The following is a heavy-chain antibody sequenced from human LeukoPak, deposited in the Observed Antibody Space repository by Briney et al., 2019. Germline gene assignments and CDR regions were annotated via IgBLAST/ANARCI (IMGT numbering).Heavy chain of an antibody. CDR3: AKDNSVGDIAWWFDP. CDR1: GHTFSRSY. Sequence: ASVKVSCKASGHTFSRSYMHWVRQAPGQGFEWMGVINPSGTWTSYAQKFRGRITMTRDMSTSTDYMELRSLGFEDTAVYYCAKDNSVGDIAWWFDPWGQGTLVTVSS. D-gene: IGHD1-26*01. J-gene: IGHJ5*02. CDR2: INPSGTWT. V-gene: IGHV1-46*01.